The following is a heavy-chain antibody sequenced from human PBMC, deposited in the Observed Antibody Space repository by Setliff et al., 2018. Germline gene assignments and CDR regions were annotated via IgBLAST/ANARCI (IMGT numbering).Heavy chain of an antibody. Sequence: GGSLRLSCAASGFTFSSYWMSWVRQAPGKGLEWVANINQDGSEKYYVDSVKGRFTISRDNAKNSLYLQMNSLRADDTAVYYCARDDGILYDSSGYPDYWGQGTLVTVS. V-gene: IGHV3-7*01. D-gene: IGHD3-22*01. CDR1: GFTFSSYW. CDR2: INQDGSEK. J-gene: IGHJ4*02. CDR3: ARDDGILYDSSGYPDY.